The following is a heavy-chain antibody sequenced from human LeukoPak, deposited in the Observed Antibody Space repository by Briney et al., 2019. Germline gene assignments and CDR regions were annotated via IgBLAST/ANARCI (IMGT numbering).Heavy chain of an antibody. Sequence: GESLKISCKGSGYSFTNYWIGWVRQTPGKGLEWMGIIYPGDSDTRYSPSFQGQVTISADKSISTAYLQWNSLKASDTAMYYCARSGVAMAPIWDNWGQGTLVTVSS. CDR2: IYPGDSDT. CDR1: GYSFTNYW. CDR3: ARSGVAMAPIWDN. J-gene: IGHJ4*02. D-gene: IGHD5-24*01. V-gene: IGHV5-51*01.